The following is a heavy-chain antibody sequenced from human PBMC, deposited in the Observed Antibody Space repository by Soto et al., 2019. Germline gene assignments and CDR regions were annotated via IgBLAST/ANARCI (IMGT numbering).Heavy chain of an antibody. CDR1: GGSISSYY. J-gene: IGHJ6*03. D-gene: IGHD1-1*01. V-gene: IGHV4-59*08. Sequence: SETLSLTCTVSGGSISSYYWSWIRQPPGKGLEWIGYIYYSGSTNYNPSIKSRVTISVDTSKNQFSLKLSSVTAADTAVYYCAKGYNYYYYYMDVWGKGTTVTVSS. CDR2: IYYSGST. CDR3: AKGYNYYYYYMDV.